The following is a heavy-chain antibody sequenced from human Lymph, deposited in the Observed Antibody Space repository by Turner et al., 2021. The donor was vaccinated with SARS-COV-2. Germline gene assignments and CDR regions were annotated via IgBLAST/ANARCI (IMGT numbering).Heavy chain of an antibody. CDR2: ISGSGGST. D-gene: IGHD3-22*01. J-gene: IGHJ4*02. Sequence: ELQLLESGGGLVRPGGSLRLPRAASGFTFSSYAMSWVRQAPGKGRQWVSTISGSGGSTYYADSGKGRFTISRDKSKNTLYLQMNSLRAEETAVYYCAKNEMAMIVVVITLFDYWGQGTLVTVSS. CDR3: AKNEMAMIVVVITLFDY. CDR1: GFTFSSYA. V-gene: IGHV3-23*01.